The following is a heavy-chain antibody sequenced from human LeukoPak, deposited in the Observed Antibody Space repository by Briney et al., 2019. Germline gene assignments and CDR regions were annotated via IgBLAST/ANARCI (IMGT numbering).Heavy chain of an antibody. Sequence: SETLSLTCTVSGSSISTDYYWGWIRQPPGEGLEWIGNIYHDGSTYYNPSLKSRVTISVDTSKNQFSLKLSSVTAADTAVYYCAREGVITLVRGVNFGYWGQGTLVTVSS. D-gene: IGHD3-10*01. CDR2: IYHDGST. CDR3: AREGVITLVRGVNFGY. CDR1: GSSISTDYY. V-gene: IGHV4-38-2*02. J-gene: IGHJ4*02.